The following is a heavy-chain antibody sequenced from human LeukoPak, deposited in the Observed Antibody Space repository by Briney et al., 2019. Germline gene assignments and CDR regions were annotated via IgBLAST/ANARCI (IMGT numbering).Heavy chain of an antibody. J-gene: IGHJ5*02. Sequence: SETLSLTCTVSGGSISSSSYYWGWIRQPPGKGLEWIGYIYHSGSTYYNSSLKSRVTISVDTSKNQFSLKLSSVTAADTAVYYCARGGGAIATWGQGTLVTVSS. CDR1: GGSISSSSYY. D-gene: IGHD3-16*01. V-gene: IGHV4-39*07. CDR2: IYHSGST. CDR3: ARGGGAIAT.